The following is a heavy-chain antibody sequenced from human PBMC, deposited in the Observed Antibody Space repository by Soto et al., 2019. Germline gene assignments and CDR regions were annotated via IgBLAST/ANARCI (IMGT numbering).Heavy chain of an antibody. CDR2: ISYDGSNK. J-gene: IGHJ4*02. D-gene: IGHD2-15*01. V-gene: IGHV3-30*18. Sequence: QVQLVESGGGVVQPGRSLRLSCAASGFTFSSYGMHWVRQAPGKGLEWVAVISYDGSNKYYADSVKGRFTISRDNSKNTLYLQMNSLRAEDTAVYYCAKARGAVVVVAALDYCVQGTLVTVSS. CDR3: AKARGAVVVVAALDY. CDR1: GFTFSSYG.